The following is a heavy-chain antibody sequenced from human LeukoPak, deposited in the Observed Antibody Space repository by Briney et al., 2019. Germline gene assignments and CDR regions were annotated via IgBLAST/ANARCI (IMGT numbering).Heavy chain of an antibody. CDR2: INHSGST. CDR3: ARRTAASPAAGYFDY. Sequence: SETLSLTCAVYGGSFSGYYWSWIRQPPGKGLEWIGEINHSGSTNYNPSLKSRVPISVDTSKNQFSLKLSSVTAAATAVYYCARRTAASPAAGYFDYWGQGTLVTVSS. D-gene: IGHD1-14*01. J-gene: IGHJ4*02. CDR1: GGSFSGYY. V-gene: IGHV4-34*01.